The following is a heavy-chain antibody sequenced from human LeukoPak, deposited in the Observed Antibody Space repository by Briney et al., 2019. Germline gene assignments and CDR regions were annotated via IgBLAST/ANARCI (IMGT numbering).Heavy chain of an antibody. CDR1: GFTFSSYA. D-gene: IGHD3-9*01. CDR2: ISGSGGST. Sequence: PGGSLRLSCAASGFTFSSYAMSWVRQAPVKGLEWASAISGSGGSTYYADSVRGRFTISRDNSKNTLYLQMNSLRAEDTAVYYCAKFYDILTGSLFDYWGQGTLVTVSS. V-gene: IGHV3-23*01. J-gene: IGHJ4*02. CDR3: AKFYDILTGSLFDY.